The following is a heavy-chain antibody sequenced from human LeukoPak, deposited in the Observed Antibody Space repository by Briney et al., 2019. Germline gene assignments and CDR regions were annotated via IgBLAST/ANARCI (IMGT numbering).Heavy chain of an antibody. CDR1: GDSISSGGYY. V-gene: IGHV4-30-2*06. CDR2: IHHSGSI. CDR3: ARGTDAWKVGY. J-gene: IGHJ4*02. D-gene: IGHD1-1*01. Sequence: SQTLSLTCTVSGDSISSGGYYWNWVRQSPGKGLEWIGCIHHSGSIHYTPSLKSRVTISVDRSNNQFSLKLSSVTAADTAVYYCARGTDAWKVGYWGQGTLVTVSS.